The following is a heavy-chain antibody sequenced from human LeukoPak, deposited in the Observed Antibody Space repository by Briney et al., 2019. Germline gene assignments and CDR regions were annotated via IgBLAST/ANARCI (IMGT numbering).Heavy chain of an antibody. CDR3: ARGRIGSNYAG. V-gene: IGHV4-38-2*02. CDR2: IYHSGST. D-gene: IGHD4-11*01. CDR1: GYSISSGYY. J-gene: IGHJ4*02. Sequence: SETLSLTCTVSGYSISSGYYWGWIRQPPGKGLEGVGSIYHSGSTYYNRSLKGRVTISVDTAKNQFSLKLSSVTAADPAVYYCARGRIGSNYAGWGQGTLVTVSS.